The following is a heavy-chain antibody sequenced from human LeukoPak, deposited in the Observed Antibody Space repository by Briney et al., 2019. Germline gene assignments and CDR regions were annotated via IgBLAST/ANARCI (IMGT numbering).Heavy chain of an antibody. CDR3: ARVNGDYVGHYYYYMDV. J-gene: IGHJ6*03. CDR1: GFTFSSYS. Sequence: GGSLRLSCAASGFTFSSYSMNWVRQAPGKGLEWVSSISSSSSYIYYADSVKGRFTISRDNAKNSLYLQMNSLRAEDTAVYYCARVNGDYVGHYYYYMDVWGKGTTVTVSS. CDR2: ISSSSSYI. V-gene: IGHV3-21*01. D-gene: IGHD4-17*01.